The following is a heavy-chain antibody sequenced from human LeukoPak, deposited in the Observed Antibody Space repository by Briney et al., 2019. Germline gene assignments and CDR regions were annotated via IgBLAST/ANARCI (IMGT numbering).Heavy chain of an antibody. D-gene: IGHD6-13*01. CDR3: AREAVVAAAGTGWFDP. J-gene: IGHJ5*02. Sequence: GGSLRLSCAASGFTFSDYYMSWIRQAPGKGLEWVSYISSSGSTIYYADSVKGRFTISRDNAKNSLYLQMNSLRAEDTAVYYCAREAVVAAAGTGWFDPWGQGTLVTVSS. CDR2: ISSSGSTI. V-gene: IGHV3-11*01. CDR1: GFTFSDYY.